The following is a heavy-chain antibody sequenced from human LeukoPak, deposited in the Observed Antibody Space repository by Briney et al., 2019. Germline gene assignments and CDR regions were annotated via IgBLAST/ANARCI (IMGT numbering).Heavy chain of an antibody. J-gene: IGHJ5*02. D-gene: IGHD5-18*01. CDR2: IKGSGDYT. V-gene: IGHV3-23*01. CDR3: AKDRTGYSYGYFLSP. CDR1: GFTFSSYG. Sequence: GGSLRLSCAASGFTFSSYGMSWVRQAPGKGLEWVSSIKGSGDYTYYADSVKGRFTISRDNSKNTLYLQMNSLRAEDTAVYYCAKDRTGYSYGYFLSPWGQGTLVTVSS.